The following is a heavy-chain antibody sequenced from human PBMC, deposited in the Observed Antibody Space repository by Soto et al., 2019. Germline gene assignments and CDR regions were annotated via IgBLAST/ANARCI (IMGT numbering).Heavy chain of an antibody. D-gene: IGHD3-10*01. CDR3: ARRYGSCFDY. CDR2: IYYSGST. J-gene: IGHJ4*02. V-gene: IGHV4-59*08. CDR1: GGSISSYY. Sequence: QVQLQESGPGLVKPSETLSLTCTVSGGSISSYYWSWIRQPPGKGLEWIGYIYYSGSTNYNPSLKXRVTISVDTSKNQFSLTLRSVTAADTAVYSCARRYGSCFDYWGQGTLVTVSS.